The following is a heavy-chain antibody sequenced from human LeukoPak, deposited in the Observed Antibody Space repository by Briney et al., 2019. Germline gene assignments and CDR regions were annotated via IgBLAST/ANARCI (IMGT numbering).Heavy chain of an antibody. Sequence: SEALSLTCSVHGGSFSGYYWSWIRRPPGKGLEWIGEINHSGSTNYNPSLKSRVTISVDTSKNQFSLKLSSVTAADTAVYYCARIGGPLRYFDWLLLGYDYWGQGTLVTVSS. CDR2: INHSGST. D-gene: IGHD3-9*01. CDR3: ARIGGPLRYFDWLLLGYDY. V-gene: IGHV4-34*01. J-gene: IGHJ4*02. CDR1: GGSFSGYY.